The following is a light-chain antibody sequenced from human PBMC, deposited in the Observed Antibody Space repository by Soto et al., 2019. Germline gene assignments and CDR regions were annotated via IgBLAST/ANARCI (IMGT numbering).Light chain of an antibody. CDR1: SSDIGDSNY. Sequence: QSVLTQPASVSGSPVQSITISCTGTSSDIGDSNYVSWYQQHPGKAPKLVIYDVSNRPSGVSNRFSGSKSANTASLTISGLQAEDEADYYCSSFRSSSTSYVFGTGTRSPS. V-gene: IGLV2-14*03. J-gene: IGLJ1*01. CDR3: SSFRSSSTSYV. CDR2: DVS.